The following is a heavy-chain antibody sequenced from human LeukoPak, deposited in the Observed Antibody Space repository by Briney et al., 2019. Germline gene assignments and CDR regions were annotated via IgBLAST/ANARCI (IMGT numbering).Heavy chain of an antibody. CDR3: ARVSARHRILY. Sequence: SETLSLTCAVYGGSFSGYYWSWIRQPPGKGLEWIGEINHSGSTNYNPSLKSRVTISVDTSKNQFSLKLSSVTAADTAVYYCARVSARHRILYWGQGTLVTVSS. J-gene: IGHJ4*02. CDR2: INHSGST. CDR1: GGSFSGYY. D-gene: IGHD2/OR15-2a*01. V-gene: IGHV4-34*01.